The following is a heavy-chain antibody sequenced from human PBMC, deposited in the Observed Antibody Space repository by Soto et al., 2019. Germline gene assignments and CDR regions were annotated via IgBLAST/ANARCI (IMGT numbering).Heavy chain of an antibody. Sequence: EVQLVESGGGLVQPGGSLRLSCVASGFTFSSYSMNWVRQAPGRGLEWVSHISSTSGTIYYADSVKGRFTTSRDNAKNSLYLQMNSLRDEDTGVYYCAKTSLRVYYYGMDVWGQGTTVTVSS. CDR3: AKTSLRVYYYGMDV. V-gene: IGHV3-48*02. J-gene: IGHJ6*02. CDR2: ISSTSGTI. CDR1: GFTFSSYS.